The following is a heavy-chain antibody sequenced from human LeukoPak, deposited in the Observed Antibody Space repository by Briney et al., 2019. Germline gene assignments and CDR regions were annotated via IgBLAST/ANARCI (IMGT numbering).Heavy chain of an antibody. CDR2: INPNSGGT. Sequence: ASVKVSCKASGYTFTGYYMHWVRQAPGQGLEWMGWINPNSGGTNYAQKFQGRVTMTRDTSISTAYMELSRLRSDDTAVYYCARTSNYDSSGYPYYYYYMDVWGKGTPVTVSS. D-gene: IGHD3-22*01. CDR3: ARTSNYDSSGYPYYYYYMDV. J-gene: IGHJ6*03. CDR1: GYTFTGYY. V-gene: IGHV1-2*02.